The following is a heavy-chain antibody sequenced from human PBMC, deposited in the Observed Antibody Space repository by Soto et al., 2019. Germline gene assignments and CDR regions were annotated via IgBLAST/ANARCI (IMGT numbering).Heavy chain of an antibody. CDR3: AKRRGDCYSGGCAFDI. V-gene: IGHV3-23*01. D-gene: IGHD2-21*02. J-gene: IGHJ3*02. Sequence: QPGGSLRLSCAASGFTFSSYAMSWVRQAPGKGLEWVSAISGSGGSTYYADSVKGRFTISRDNSKNTLYLQMNSLRAEDTAVYYCAKRRGDCYSGGCAFDIWGQGTMVTVSS. CDR2: ISGSGGST. CDR1: GFTFSSYA.